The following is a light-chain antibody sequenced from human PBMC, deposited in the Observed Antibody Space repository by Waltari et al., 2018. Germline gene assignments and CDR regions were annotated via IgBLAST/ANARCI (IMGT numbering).Light chain of an antibody. CDR3: QQYDISPLT. CDR1: QTVRTTY. Sequence: EIVLTQSPGTLSLSPGERATLSCRASQTVRTTYLAWYQQKPGQAPTLLIYGASSRATGIPDRFSGRWSGTDFSLTISSLEPEDFAVYYCQQYDISPLTFGGGTRVEIK. CDR2: GAS. J-gene: IGKJ4*01. V-gene: IGKV3-20*01.